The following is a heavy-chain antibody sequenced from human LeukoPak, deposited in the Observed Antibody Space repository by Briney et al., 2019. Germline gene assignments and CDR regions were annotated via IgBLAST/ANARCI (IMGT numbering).Heavy chain of an antibody. CDR3: ASTVVAGSIYYFDY. CDR1: GVSISSYY. CDR2: VYHSGNT. J-gene: IGHJ4*02. D-gene: IGHD6-19*01. Sequence: SETLSLTCTVSGVSISSYYWSCIRQPPGKGLEWIGYVYHSGNTFYNPSLQSRVTISIDSSKNQFSLKLTSVTAADTALYFCASTVVAGSIYYFDYWGQGTLVAVSS. V-gene: IGHV4-59*08.